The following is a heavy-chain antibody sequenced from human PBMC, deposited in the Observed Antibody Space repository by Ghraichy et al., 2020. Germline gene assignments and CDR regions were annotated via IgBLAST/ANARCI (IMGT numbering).Heavy chain of an antibody. J-gene: IGHJ6*02. V-gene: IGHV3-48*02. CDR2: ITSSSRFI. CDR3: ARGSTVVRYYYYDGMDV. D-gene: IGHD4-23*01. Sequence: GALRLSCVGSGFTLSSYSMNWVRQAPGKGLEWVSYITSSSRFISYADSVKGRFTVSRDNAQNSLYLQMKSLRDEDTAVYYCARGSTVVRYYYYDGMDVWGQGTTVTVSS. CDR1: GFTLSSYS.